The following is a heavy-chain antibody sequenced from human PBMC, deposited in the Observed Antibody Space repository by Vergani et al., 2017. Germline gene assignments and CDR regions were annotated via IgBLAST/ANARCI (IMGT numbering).Heavy chain of an antibody. V-gene: IGHV3-33*01. CDR2: IWYDGSNK. J-gene: IGHJ4*02. D-gene: IGHD5-18*01. Sequence: QVQLVESGGGVVQPGRSLRLSCAASGFTFSSYGMHWVRQAPGKGLEWVAVIWYDGSNKYYADSVKGRFTISRDNSKNTLYLQMNSLRAEDTAVYYCARVLDTAMVLDYWGQGTLVTVSS. CDR3: ARVLDTAMVLDY. CDR1: GFTFSSYG.